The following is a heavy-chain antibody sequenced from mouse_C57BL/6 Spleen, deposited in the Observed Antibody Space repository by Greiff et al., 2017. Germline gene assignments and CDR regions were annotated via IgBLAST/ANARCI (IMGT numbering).Heavy chain of an antibody. CDR2: ISYDGSN. J-gene: IGHJ2*01. V-gene: IGHV3-6*01. CDR1: GYSITSGYY. D-gene: IGHD1-1*01. CDR3: ARGITTVVANYFDY. Sequence: EVQLKESGPGLVKPSQSLSLTCSVTGYSITSGYYWNWIRQFPGNKLEWMGYISYDGSNNYNPSLKNRISITRDTSKNQFFLKLNSVTTEDTATYYCARGITTVVANYFDYWGQGTTLTVSS.